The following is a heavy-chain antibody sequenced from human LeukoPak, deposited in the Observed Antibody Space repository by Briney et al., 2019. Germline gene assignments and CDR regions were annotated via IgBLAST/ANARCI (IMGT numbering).Heavy chain of an antibody. CDR2: INSDGSST. CDR1: GFTVSGNY. CDR3: ARDRLGALDY. Sequence: GGSLRLSCAVSGFTVSGNYMSWVRQAPGKGLEWVSRINSDGSSTSYADSVKGRFTISRDNAKNTLYLQMNSLRAEDTAVYYCARDRLGALDYWGQGTLVTVSS. D-gene: IGHD1-26*01. V-gene: IGHV3-74*01. J-gene: IGHJ4*02.